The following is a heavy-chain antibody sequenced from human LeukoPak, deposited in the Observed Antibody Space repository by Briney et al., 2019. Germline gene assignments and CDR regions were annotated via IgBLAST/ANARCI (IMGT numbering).Heavy chain of an antibody. Sequence: SETLSLTCTVSGGSISSYYWSWIRQPPGKGLEWIGYIYYSGSTNYNPSLKSRVTISVDTSKNQFSLKLSSVTAADTAVYYCARSYQLLLFDPWGQGTLVTVSS. CDR3: ARSYQLLLFDP. CDR2: IYYSGST. D-gene: IGHD2-2*01. J-gene: IGHJ5*02. CDR1: GGSISSYY. V-gene: IGHV4-59*01.